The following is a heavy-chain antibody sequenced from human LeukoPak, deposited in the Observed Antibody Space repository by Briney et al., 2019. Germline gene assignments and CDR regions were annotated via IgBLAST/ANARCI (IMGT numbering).Heavy chain of an antibody. J-gene: IGHJ4*02. V-gene: IGHV3-53*01. D-gene: IGHD3-22*01. Sequence: GGSLRLSCAASGFTVDSNYLSWVRQAPGKGLEWVSTIYTGGNTYYAASVKGRFTISRDFSKNTVFLHMNSLRAEDTAMSYCARGDDSGYYDYFDYWGQGALVTVSS. CDR2: IYTGGNT. CDR3: ARGDDSGYYDYFDY. CDR1: GFTVDSNY.